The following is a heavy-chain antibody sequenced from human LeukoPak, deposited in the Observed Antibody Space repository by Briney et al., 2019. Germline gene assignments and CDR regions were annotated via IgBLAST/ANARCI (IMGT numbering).Heavy chain of an antibody. CDR3: AREGYYGAFDI. Sequence: QPGGSLLLSSAASGFTFSDYSMNWVRQAPGKGLEWVSYIGANSAIYYADSVKGRFTISRDNAKNSLSLQMNSLRDDDTAVYYCAREGYYGAFDIWGQGTMVTVSS. J-gene: IGHJ3*02. CDR2: IGANSAI. V-gene: IGHV3-48*02. CDR1: GFTFSDYS. D-gene: IGHD3-10*01.